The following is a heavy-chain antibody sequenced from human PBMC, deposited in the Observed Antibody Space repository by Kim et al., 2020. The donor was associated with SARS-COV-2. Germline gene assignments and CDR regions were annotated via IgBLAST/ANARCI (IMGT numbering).Heavy chain of an antibody. V-gene: IGHV3-21*01. Sequence: GGSLRLSCAASGFTFSSYSMNWVRQAPGKGLEWVSSISSSSSYIYYADSVKGRFTISRDNAKNSLYLQMNSLRAEDTAVYYCARDRQYYYGSGSYRHYYYYGMDVWGQGTTVTVSS. CDR3: ARDRQYYYGSGSYRHYYYYGMDV. J-gene: IGHJ6*02. CDR2: ISSSSSYI. CDR1: GFTFSSYS. D-gene: IGHD3-10*01.